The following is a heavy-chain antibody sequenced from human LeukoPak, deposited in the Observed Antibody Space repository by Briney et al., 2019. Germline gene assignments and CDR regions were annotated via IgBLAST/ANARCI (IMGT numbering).Heavy chain of an antibody. CDR3: ASDPYDFWSGYYPPVDY. CDR2: ISFYGSNK. CDR1: GFTFRNLS. D-gene: IGHD3-3*01. V-gene: IGHV3-30-3*01. Sequence: GALKIPCSGPGFTFRNLSMPRVRQGSGKGVGGGGGISFYGSNKYYADSVKGRFTISRDNSKNTLYLQMNSLRAEDTAVYYCASDPYDFWSGYYPPVDYWGQGTLVTVSS. J-gene: IGHJ4*02.